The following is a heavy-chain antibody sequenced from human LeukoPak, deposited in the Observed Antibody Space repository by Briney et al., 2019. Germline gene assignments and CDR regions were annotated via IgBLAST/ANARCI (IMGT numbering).Heavy chain of an antibody. Sequence: GGSLRLSCAASGFTFSTYAMHWVRQAPGKGLEWVAVIYSGGSTYYADSVKGRSTISRDNSKNTLYLQMNSLRAEDTAVYYCTRNWGSDNWFDPWGQGTLVTVSS. CDR2: IYSGGST. D-gene: IGHD7-27*01. CDR1: GFTFSTYA. V-gene: IGHV3-53*01. J-gene: IGHJ5*02. CDR3: TRNWGSDNWFDP.